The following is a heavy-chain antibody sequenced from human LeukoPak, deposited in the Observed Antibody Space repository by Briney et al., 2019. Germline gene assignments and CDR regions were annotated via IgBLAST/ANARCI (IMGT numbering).Heavy chain of an antibody. CDR2: IYYSGST. Sequence: SETLSLTCTVSGGSISNYFWNWIRQPPGKGLEWIGSIYYSGSTNYNPSLKSRVPISVDTSKNQFSLKLSFVTAADTAVYYCARDPYGSGTHFDYWGQGTLVTVSS. V-gene: IGHV4-59*01. D-gene: IGHD3-10*01. CDR3: ARDPYGSGTHFDY. CDR1: GGSISNYF. J-gene: IGHJ4*02.